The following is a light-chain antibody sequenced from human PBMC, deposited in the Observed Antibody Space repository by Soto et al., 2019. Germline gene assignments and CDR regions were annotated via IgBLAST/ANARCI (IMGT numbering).Light chain of an antibody. V-gene: IGLV2-14*01. CDR3: SSYISSSTYV. J-gene: IGLJ1*01. CDR2: DVS. Sequence: QSALTQPAWESGSPGQSITISCTGTSSDVGGYNYVSWYQQHPGKAPKLMIYDVSNRPSGVSNRFSGSKSGNTASLTISGLQAEDEADYYCSSYISSSTYVFGTGTKVTVL. CDR1: SSDVGGYNY.